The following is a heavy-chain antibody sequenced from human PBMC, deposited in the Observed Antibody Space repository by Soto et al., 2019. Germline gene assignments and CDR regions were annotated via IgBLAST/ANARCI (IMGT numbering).Heavy chain of an antibody. D-gene: IGHD3-22*01. Sequence: SVKVSCKASGGTFSSCAISWVRQAPGQGLEWMGGIIPIFGTANYAQKFQGRVTITADESTSTAYMELSSLRSEDTAVYYCARAPNYYDSSGYCDYWGQGTLVTVSS. CDR3: ARAPNYYDSSGYCDY. CDR1: GGTFSSCA. V-gene: IGHV1-69*13. J-gene: IGHJ4*02. CDR2: IIPIFGTA.